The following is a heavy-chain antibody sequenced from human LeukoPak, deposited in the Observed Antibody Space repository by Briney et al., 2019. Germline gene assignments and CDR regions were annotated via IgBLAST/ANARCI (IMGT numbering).Heavy chain of an antibody. D-gene: IGHD1-26*01. J-gene: IGHJ4*02. V-gene: IGHV3-23*01. CDR3: AKDIGATPYFDY. Sequence: GGSLRLSCAASGFTYSSYAMSWVRQAPGKGLEWVSAISGSGGSTYYADSVKGRFTISRDNSKNTLYLQMNSLRAEDTAVYYCAKDIGATPYFDYWGQGTLVTVSS. CDR2: ISGSGGST. CDR1: GFTYSSYA.